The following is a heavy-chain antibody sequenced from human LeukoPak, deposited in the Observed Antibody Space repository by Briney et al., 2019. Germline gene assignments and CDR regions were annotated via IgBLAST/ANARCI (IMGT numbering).Heavy chain of an antibody. V-gene: IGHV3-7*03. Sequence: GGSLRLSCAASGFTFSGYWMSWVRQAPGKGLEWVANIKQDGSEKYYVDSVKGRFTISRDNAKNSLYLQMNSLRAEDTAVYYCARDLNYGSGSYYRAAYWGQGTLVTVSS. D-gene: IGHD3-10*01. CDR1: GFTFSGYW. CDR2: IKQDGSEK. J-gene: IGHJ4*02. CDR3: ARDLNYGSGSYYRAAY.